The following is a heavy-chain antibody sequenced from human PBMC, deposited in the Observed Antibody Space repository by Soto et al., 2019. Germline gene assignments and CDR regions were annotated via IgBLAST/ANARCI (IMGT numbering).Heavy chain of an antibody. CDR2: IYYSGIT. Sequence: QVQLQESGPGLVQPSQTLSLTCTVSGGSITSGGYYWSWIRQHPGKGLEWIGYIYYSGITYYNPSHKSRVTILVNSFENQFSLEPSFVTAADTDVYYCAKIVFPWGQGTLVTVSS. J-gene: IGHJ5*02. V-gene: IGHV4-31*03. CDR1: GGSITSGGYY. CDR3: AKIVFP. D-gene: IGHD2-21*01.